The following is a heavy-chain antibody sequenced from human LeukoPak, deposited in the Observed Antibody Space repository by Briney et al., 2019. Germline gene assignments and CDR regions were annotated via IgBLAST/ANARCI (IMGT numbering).Heavy chain of an antibody. D-gene: IGHD5-18*01. Sequence: PGGSLRLSCAASGFTFSSYGMHWVRQAPGKGLEWVAVISYDGSNKYYADSVKGRFTISRDNSKNTLYLQMNSLRAEDTAVYYCAKADTSAEYFQHWGQGSLVTVSS. V-gene: IGHV3-30*18. J-gene: IGHJ1*01. CDR3: AKADTSAEYFQH. CDR2: ISYDGSNK. CDR1: GFTFSSYG.